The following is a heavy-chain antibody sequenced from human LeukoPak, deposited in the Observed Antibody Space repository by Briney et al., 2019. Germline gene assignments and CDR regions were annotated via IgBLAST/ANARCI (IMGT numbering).Heavy chain of an antibody. J-gene: IGHJ4*02. Sequence: ASVKVSCKASGYIFTGYYMHWVRQAPGQGLEWMGWINPNSGDTNYAQKFQGRVTMTRDTSISTAYMELSRLRSDDAAVYYCARVRYRLAETYIDYWGQGTLVTVSS. CDR2: INPNSGDT. CDR3: ARVRYRLAETYIDY. CDR1: GYIFTGYY. D-gene: IGHD3-16*01. V-gene: IGHV1-2*02.